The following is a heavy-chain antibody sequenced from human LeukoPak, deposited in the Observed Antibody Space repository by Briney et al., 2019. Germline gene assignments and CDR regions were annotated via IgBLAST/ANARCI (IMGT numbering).Heavy chain of an antibody. Sequence: GGSLRLSCAAAGFTFRNYWMSWVRQAPGRGLEWVANIKEDGSEKYYVDSVKGRFTISRDNAKNSLYLQMNSLRAEDTAVYYCARGCGSLSLGYWGQGTLVAVSS. J-gene: IGHJ4*02. V-gene: IGHV3-7*01. D-gene: IGHD1-26*01. CDR2: IKEDGSEK. CDR1: GFTFRNYW. CDR3: ARGCGSLSLGY.